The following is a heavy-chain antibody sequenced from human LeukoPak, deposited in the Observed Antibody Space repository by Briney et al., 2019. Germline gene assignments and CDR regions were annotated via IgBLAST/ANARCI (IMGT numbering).Heavy chain of an antibody. Sequence: SETLSLTCAVYGGSFSGYYWSWIRQPPGKGLEWIGEINHSGSTNYNPSLKSRVTISVDTSKNQFSLKLSSVTAADTAVYYCARDTIQLYYYYGMDVWGQGTTVTVPS. CDR3: ARDTIQLYYYYGMDV. V-gene: IGHV4-34*01. D-gene: IGHD5-18*01. J-gene: IGHJ6*02. CDR2: INHSGST. CDR1: GGSFSGYY.